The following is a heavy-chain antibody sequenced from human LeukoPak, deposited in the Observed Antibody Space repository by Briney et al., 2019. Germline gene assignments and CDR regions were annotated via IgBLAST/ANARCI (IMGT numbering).Heavy chain of an antibody. J-gene: IGHJ4*02. Sequence: GGSLRLSCAASGFTFSNAWMNWVRQALGKGLEWVGRIKSKTDGGTTDYAAPVKGRFTISRDDSKNTLYLQMNSLKTEDTAVYYCSTTYYYDSSEGYWGQGTLVTVSS. D-gene: IGHD3-22*01. CDR3: STTYYYDSSEGY. CDR1: GFTFSNAW. V-gene: IGHV3-15*07. CDR2: IKSKTDGGTT.